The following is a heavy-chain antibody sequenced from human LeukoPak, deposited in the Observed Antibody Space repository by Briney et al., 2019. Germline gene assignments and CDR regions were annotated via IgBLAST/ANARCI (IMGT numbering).Heavy chain of an antibody. J-gene: IGHJ4*02. V-gene: IGHV3-7*01. CDR2: INEDGSVK. CDR1: GGTFRAYW. D-gene: IGHD2-21*02. CDR3: AKVPRDSDCY. Sequence: RGSPRVSCAVPGGTFRAYWMAWVRQSPGKGLEWVAEINEDGSVKYYVDSMKGRFAISRDNAKNSLYLQMNSLGAKDTSVYYCAKVPRDSDCYWGQGTLVTVSS.